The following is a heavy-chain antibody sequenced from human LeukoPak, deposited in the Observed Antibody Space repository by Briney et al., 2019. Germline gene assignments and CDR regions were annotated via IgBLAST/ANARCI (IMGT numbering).Heavy chain of an antibody. CDR1: GFTFSSFA. V-gene: IGHV3-23*01. CDR2: ISGSGGTT. J-gene: IGHJ6*03. Sequence: GGSLRLSCVASGFTFSSFAMTWVRQPPGKGLQWVSAISGSGGTTHYADSVKGRFTISRDNSKNTLYLQMNGLRAEDTAVYYCAKDGPLRPRGPPYYYYYYMDVWGKGTTVTVSS. CDR3: AKDGPLRPRGPPYYYYYYMDV.